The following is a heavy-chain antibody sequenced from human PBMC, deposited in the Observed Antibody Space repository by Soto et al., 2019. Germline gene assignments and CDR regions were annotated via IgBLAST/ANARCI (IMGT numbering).Heavy chain of an antibody. CDR3: AKDLFGDYADYFDY. D-gene: IGHD4-17*01. J-gene: IGHJ4*02. Sequence: GGSLGLSCAASGFIFSSYAMSWLRQAPGKGLEWVSSISKSGSNTFYADSVKGRFTFSRDNSKNTLYLQMNSLRAEDTAVYYCAKDLFGDYADYFDYWGQGTLVTVSS. V-gene: IGHV3-23*01. CDR1: GFIFSSYA. CDR2: ISKSGSNT.